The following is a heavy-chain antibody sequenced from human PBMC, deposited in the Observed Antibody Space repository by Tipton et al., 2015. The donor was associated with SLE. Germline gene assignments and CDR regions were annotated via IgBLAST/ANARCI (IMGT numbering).Heavy chain of an antibody. Sequence: SLRLSCAASGFTFSSYAMSWVRQAPGNGLEWVSAISGSGGSTYYADSVKGRFTISRDNSKNTLYLQMNSLRAEDTAVYYCATHDFWSGPEYFDLWGRGTLVTVSS. CDR1: GFTFSSYA. J-gene: IGHJ2*01. D-gene: IGHD3-3*01. CDR3: ATHDFWSGPEYFDL. V-gene: IGHV3-23*01. CDR2: ISGSGGST.